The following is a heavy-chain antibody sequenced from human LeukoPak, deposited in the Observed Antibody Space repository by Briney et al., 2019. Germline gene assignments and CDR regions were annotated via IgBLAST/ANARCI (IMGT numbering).Heavy chain of an antibody. J-gene: IGHJ4*02. Sequence: TGGSLRLSCGASGFTFSSDDMSWVRQAPGKGLVWVTGISGSGGSTYYADSVKGRFTISRDNSKNTLYLRMNSLRAEDTAVYYCAKHTYYYESSGTTALFDYWGQGTPVTVSS. CDR3: AKHTYYYESSGTTALFDY. CDR1: GFTFSSDD. V-gene: IGHV3-23*01. D-gene: IGHD3-22*01. CDR2: ISGSGGST.